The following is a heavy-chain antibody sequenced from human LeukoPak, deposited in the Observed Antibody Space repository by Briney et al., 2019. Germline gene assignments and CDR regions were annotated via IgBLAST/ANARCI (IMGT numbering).Heavy chain of an antibody. CDR1: GYTFTGYY. CDR3: ARDRGGGVIIDY. V-gene: IGHV1-2*06. J-gene: IGHJ4*02. D-gene: IGHD3-16*02. Sequence: ASVKVSCKASGYTFTGYYMHWVRQAPGQELEWMGRINPNSGGTNYAQKFQGRVTMTRDTSISTAYMELSRLRSDDTAVYYCARDRGGGVIIDYWGQGTLVTVSS. CDR2: INPNSGGT.